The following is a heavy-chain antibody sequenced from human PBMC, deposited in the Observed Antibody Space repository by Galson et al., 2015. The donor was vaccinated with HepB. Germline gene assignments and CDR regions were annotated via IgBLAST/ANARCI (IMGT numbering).Heavy chain of an antibody. V-gene: IGHV1-8*01. D-gene: IGHD6-19*01. Sequence: SVKVSCKASGYTFSTYDINWVRQATGQGLEWLGWMSPNSGYTGYAQEFQDRVTMTRDTSISTAYLELTSLKFEDTAVYFCASHGTSAWYSIHWDSWGQGTLITVSS. CDR1: GYTFSTYD. CDR3: ASHGTSAWYSIHWDS. CDR2: MSPNSGYT. J-gene: IGHJ5*01.